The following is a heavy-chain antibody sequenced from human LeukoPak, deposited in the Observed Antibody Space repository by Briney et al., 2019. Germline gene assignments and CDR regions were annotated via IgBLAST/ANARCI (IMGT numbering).Heavy chain of an antibody. D-gene: IGHD3-10*01. Sequence: GGSLRLSCAASGFTFSSYGMHWVRLAPGKGLEWVAFIRYDGSNKYYADSVKGRFTISRDNSKNTLYLQMNSLRAEDTAVYYCAKEGFDGPGSYYYFDYWGQGTLVTVSS. V-gene: IGHV3-30*02. J-gene: IGHJ4*02. CDR2: IRYDGSNK. CDR1: GFTFSSYG. CDR3: AKEGFDGPGSYYYFDY.